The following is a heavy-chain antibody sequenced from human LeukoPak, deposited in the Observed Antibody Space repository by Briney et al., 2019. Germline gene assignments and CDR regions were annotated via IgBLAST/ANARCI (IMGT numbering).Heavy chain of an antibody. CDR1: GGTFSSYA. CDR2: IIPIFGTA. Sequence: SVKVSCKASGGTFSSYAISWVRQAPGQGLEWMGGIIPIFGTANYAQKFQGRVTMTTDTSTSTAYMELRSLRSDDTAVYYCARSHYSRGWEYFDYWGQGTLVTVSS. D-gene: IGHD6-19*01. J-gene: IGHJ4*02. CDR3: ARSHYSRGWEYFDY. V-gene: IGHV1-69*05.